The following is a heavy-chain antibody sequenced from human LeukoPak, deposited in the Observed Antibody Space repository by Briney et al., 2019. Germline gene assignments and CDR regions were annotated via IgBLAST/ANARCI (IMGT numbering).Heavy chain of an antibody. J-gene: IGHJ4*02. CDR3: ARHLDAHSGGPPGDFDY. CDR1: GGSISSSSYY. D-gene: IGHD1-1*01. CDR2: IYYSGST. Sequence: SETLSLTCTVSGGSISSSSYYWGWIRQPPGKGLEWIGSIYYSGSTYYNPSLKSRVTISVDTSKNQFSLKLSSVTAADTAVYYCARHLDAHSGGPPGDFDYWGQGTLVTVSS. V-gene: IGHV4-39*01.